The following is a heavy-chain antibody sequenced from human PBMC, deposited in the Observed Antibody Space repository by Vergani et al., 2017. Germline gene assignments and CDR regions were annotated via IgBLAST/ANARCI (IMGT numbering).Heavy chain of an antibody. D-gene: IGHD2-15*01. CDR3: ARLVVVVVAATPNWFDP. CDR2: IYYSGST. CDR1: GGSISSSSYY. J-gene: IGHJ5*02. Sequence: QLQLQESGPGLVKPSETLSLTCTVSGGSISSSSYYWGWIRQPPGKGLEWIGSIYYSGSTDYNPSLKSRVTISVDTSKNQFSLKLSSVTAADTAVYYCARLVVVVVAATPNWFDPWGQGTLVTVSS. V-gene: IGHV4-39*01.